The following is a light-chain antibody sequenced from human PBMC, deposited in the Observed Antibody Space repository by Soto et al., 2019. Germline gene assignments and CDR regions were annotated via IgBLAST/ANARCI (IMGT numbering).Light chain of an antibody. V-gene: IGKV1-39*01. CDR3: QQSYSTTWT. J-gene: IGKJ1*01. Sequence: DIQMTPSPSSLSASVVDRVTITCRASQGISTYLNCYQQKPGKAPKLLIYAASSLQSGVPSRFSGSGSETDFTLTISSLQPEDFATYSCQQSYSTTWTFGQGTKVDIK. CDR1: QGISTY. CDR2: AAS.